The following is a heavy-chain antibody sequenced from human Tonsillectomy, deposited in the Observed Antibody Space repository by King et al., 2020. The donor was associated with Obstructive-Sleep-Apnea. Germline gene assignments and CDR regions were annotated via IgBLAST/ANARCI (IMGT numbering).Heavy chain of an antibody. Sequence: VQLVESGGGLVQPGGSLRLSCAASGFNFSTYAISLVRHAPGKGLEWVVACNRRGSTFYSCSVRGRFTISSDNSKYTVDLQVNSLRAEDTAIYYCAKEGGGSGVYWVDSWGQGTLVTVSS. D-gene: IGHD3-10*01. CDR1: GFNFSTYA. CDR2: CNRRGST. CDR3: AKEGGGSGVYWVDS. J-gene: IGHJ4*02. V-gene: IGHV3-23*04.